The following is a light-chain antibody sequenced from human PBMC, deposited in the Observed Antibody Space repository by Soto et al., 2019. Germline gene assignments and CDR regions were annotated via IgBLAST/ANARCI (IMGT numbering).Light chain of an antibody. V-gene: IGLV1-51*01. CDR3: GSWDSSMSAYV. CDR2: DDN. Sequence: QSVLTQPPSVSAAPGQKVTISCSGSSSNIGGNSVSWYQQLPGTAPTLLIYDDNKRPSGIPDRFSGSKSGTSATLGITGFQTGDEADYDCGSWDSSMSAYVFGTGTTVTVL. CDR1: SSNIGGNS. J-gene: IGLJ1*01.